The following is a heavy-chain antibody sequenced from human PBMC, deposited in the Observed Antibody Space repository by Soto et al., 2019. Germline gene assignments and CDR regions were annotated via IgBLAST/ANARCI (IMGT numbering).Heavy chain of an antibody. V-gene: IGHV1-2*04. D-gene: IGHD6-13*01. CDR3: ARDGAGTPYYYYGMDV. J-gene: IGHJ6*02. CDR2: INPNSGGT. CDR1: GYTFTGYY. Sequence: KVSCKASGYTFTGYYMHWVRQAPGQGLEWMGWINPNSGGTNYAQKFQGWVTMTRDTSISTAYMELSRLRSDDTAVYYCARDGAGTPYYYYGMDVWGQGTTVTGSS.